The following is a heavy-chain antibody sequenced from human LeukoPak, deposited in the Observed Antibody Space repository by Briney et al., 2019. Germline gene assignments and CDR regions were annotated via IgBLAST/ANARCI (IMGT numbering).Heavy chain of an antibody. CDR1: GGSISSYY. CDR3: ARQWYSSGWYPYYFDY. V-gene: IGHV4-59*08. D-gene: IGHD6-19*01. Sequence: SETLSLTCTVSGGSISSYYWSWIRQPPGEGLEWIGYIYYSGSTNYNPSLKSRVTISVDTSKNQFSLKLSSVTAADTAVYYCARQWYSSGWYPYYFDYWGQGTLVTVSS. J-gene: IGHJ4*02. CDR2: IYYSGST.